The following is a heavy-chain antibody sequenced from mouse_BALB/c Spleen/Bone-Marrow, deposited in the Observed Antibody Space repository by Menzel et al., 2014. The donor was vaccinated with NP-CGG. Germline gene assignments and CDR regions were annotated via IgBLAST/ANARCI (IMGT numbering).Heavy chain of an antibody. CDR3: ARLNYYGNLFV. J-gene: IGHJ1*01. D-gene: IGHD1-1*01. CDR2: INPESSTI. CDR1: GFDFSRYW. Sequence: EVQRVESGGGLVQPGGSLKLSCAASGFDFSRYWMSWVRQAPGKGLEWIGEINPESSTINYTPSLKDKFIISRDSAKNTLYLQMSKVRSEDTALYYCARLNYYGNLFVWGAGTTVTVSS. V-gene: IGHV4-1*02.